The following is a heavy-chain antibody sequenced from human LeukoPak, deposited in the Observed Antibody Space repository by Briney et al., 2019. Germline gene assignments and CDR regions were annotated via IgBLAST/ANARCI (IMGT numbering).Heavy chain of an antibody. V-gene: IGHV4-4*07. CDR3: ARDPAVARTDAFDI. J-gene: IGHJ3*02. Sequence: SETLSLTCTVSGGSISSYYWSWIRQPAGKGLEWIGRIYTSGSTNYNPSLKSRVTMSVDTSKNQFSLKLSSVTAADTAVYYCARDPAVARTDAFDIWGQGTMVTVSS. D-gene: IGHD6-19*01. CDR1: GGSISSYY. CDR2: IYTSGST.